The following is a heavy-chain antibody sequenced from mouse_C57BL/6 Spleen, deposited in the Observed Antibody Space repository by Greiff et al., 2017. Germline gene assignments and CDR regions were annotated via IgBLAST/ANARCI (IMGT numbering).Heavy chain of an antibody. V-gene: IGHV1-84*01. Sequence: QVQLQQSGPELVKPGASVKISCKASGYTFTDYYINWVKQRPGQGLEWIGWIYPGSGNTKYNEKFKGKATLTVDTSSSTAYMQLSSLTSEDSAVYFWARSLITTVVATRYWYFDGWGTGTTVTVAS. CDR3: ARSLITTVVATRYWYFDG. CDR2: IYPGSGNT. J-gene: IGHJ1*03. CDR1: GYTFTDYY. D-gene: IGHD1-1*01.